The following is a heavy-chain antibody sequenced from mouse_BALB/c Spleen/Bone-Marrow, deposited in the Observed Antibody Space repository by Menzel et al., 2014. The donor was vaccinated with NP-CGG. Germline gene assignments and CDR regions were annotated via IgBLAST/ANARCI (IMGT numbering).Heavy chain of an antibody. D-gene: IGHD2-1*01. CDR1: GYIFTNYG. CDR2: INTYTGEP. Sequence: VQLVESGPELKKPGETVKISCKASGYIFTNYGMNWVKQAPGKGLKWMGSINTYTGEPIYADDFKGRFAFSLETSANTAYLQINNLKNEDMATYFCARGNYGGDYWGQGTSVTVSS. CDR3: ARGNYGGDY. J-gene: IGHJ4*01. V-gene: IGHV9-1*02.